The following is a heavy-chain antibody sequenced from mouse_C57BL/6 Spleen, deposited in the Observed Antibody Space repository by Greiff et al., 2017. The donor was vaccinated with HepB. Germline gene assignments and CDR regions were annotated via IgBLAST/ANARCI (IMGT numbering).Heavy chain of an antibody. J-gene: IGHJ2*01. CDR2: IDPSDSYT. D-gene: IGHD1-1*01. V-gene: IGHV1-69*01. Sequence: QVQLQQPGAELVMPGASVKLSCKASGYTFTSYWMHWVKQRPGQGLEWIGEIDPSDSYTNYNQKFKGKSTLTVDKSSSTAYMQLSSLTSEDSAVYYCARSPLTTVVATDYWGQGTTRTVSS. CDR1: GYTFTSYW. CDR3: ARSPLTTVVATDY.